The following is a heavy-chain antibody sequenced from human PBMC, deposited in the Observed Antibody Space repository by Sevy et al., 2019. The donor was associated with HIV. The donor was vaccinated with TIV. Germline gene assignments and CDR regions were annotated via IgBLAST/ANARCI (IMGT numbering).Heavy chain of an antibody. CDR2: IWYDGSNK. CDR3: ARDNEGWLQFYYYYYMDV. J-gene: IGHJ6*03. Sequence: GGSLRLSCAVSGFTFSSYGMHWVRQAPGKGLEWVAVIWYDGSNKYYADSVKGRFTISRDNSKNTLYLQMNSLRAEDTAVYYCARDNEGWLQFYYYYYMDVWGKGTTVTVSS. V-gene: IGHV3-33*01. CDR1: GFTFSSYG. D-gene: IGHD5-12*01.